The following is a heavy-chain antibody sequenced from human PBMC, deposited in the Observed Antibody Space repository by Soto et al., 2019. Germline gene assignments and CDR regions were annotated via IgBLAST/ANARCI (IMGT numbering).Heavy chain of an antibody. Sequence: EVQLVESGGGLIQPGGSLRLSCAASGFTVSSNYMSWVRQAPGKGLEWVSVIYSGGSTYYADSVKGRFTISRDNSKNTLYLQMNSLRAEDTAVYYCARDNMDYGDYGTVLYWYFDLWGRGTLVTVSS. CDR3: ARDNMDYGDYGTVLYWYFDL. CDR1: GFTVSSNY. V-gene: IGHV3-53*01. CDR2: IYSGGST. J-gene: IGHJ2*01. D-gene: IGHD4-17*01.